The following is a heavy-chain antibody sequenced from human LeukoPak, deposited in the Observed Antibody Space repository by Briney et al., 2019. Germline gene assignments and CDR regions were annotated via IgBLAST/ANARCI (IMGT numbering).Heavy chain of an antibody. J-gene: IGHJ6*02. Sequence: SETLSLTCAVYGGSFSGYYWSWIRQPPGKGLEWIGEINHSGSTNYNPSLKSRVTISVDTSKNQFSLKLSSVTAADTAVYYCARVRHANYYYYYYGMDVWGQGTTVTVSS. CDR2: INHSGST. CDR1: GGSFSGYY. CDR3: ARVRHANYYYYYYGMDV. V-gene: IGHV4-34*01. D-gene: IGHD1-1*01.